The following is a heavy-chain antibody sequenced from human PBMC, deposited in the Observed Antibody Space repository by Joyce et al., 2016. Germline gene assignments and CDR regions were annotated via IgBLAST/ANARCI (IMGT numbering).Heavy chain of an antibody. CDR3: ARDLLSGSGTWYEY. CDR1: GYTFGSYG. CDR2: ISSYKGKT. V-gene: IGHV1-18*04. D-gene: IGHD6-13*01. Sequence: QVQLVQSGTEVKKPGASVKVSCKAAGYTFGSYGISGVRQAPGQGLEWMGWISSYKGKTNYAQNVQGRVTMTIDLSTTTAYMELRSLRSDDTAVYYCARDLLSGSGTWYEYWGQGTLVTVSS. J-gene: IGHJ4*02.